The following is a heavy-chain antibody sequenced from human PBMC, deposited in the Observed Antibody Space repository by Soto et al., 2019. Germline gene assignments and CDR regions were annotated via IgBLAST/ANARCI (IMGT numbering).Heavy chain of an antibody. J-gene: IGHJ6*03. D-gene: IGHD2-15*01. Sequence: SETLSLTCAVYGGSFSGYYWSWIRQPPGKGLEWIGEINHSGSTNYNPSLKSRVTISVDTSKNQFSLKLSSVTAADTAVYYCARGHCSGGSCYLGYHYMDVWGKGTTVTVSS. CDR3: ARGHCSGGSCYLGYHYMDV. CDR2: INHSGST. V-gene: IGHV4-34*01. CDR1: GGSFSGYY.